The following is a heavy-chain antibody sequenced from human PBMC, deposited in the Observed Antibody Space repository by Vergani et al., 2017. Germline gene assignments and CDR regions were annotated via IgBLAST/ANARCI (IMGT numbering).Heavy chain of an antibody. CDR2: ISYDGSNK. Sequence: QVQLVESGGGVVQPGRSLRLSCAASGFTFSSYGMHWVRQAPGKGLEWVAVISYDGSNKYYADSVKGRFTISRDNSKNTLYLQMNSLRAEDTAVYYCAKEWVPFSQYYYYGMDVWGQGTTVTVSS. J-gene: IGHJ6*02. D-gene: IGHD2/OR15-2a*01. V-gene: IGHV3-30*18. CDR1: GFTFSSYG. CDR3: AKEWVPFSQYYYYGMDV.